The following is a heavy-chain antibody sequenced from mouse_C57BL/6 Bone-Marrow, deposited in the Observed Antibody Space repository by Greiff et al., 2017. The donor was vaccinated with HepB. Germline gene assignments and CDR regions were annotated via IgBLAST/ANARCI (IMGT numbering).Heavy chain of an antibody. J-gene: IGHJ1*03. CDR2: IHPNSGST. CDR3: AAGPYWYFDV. CDR1: GYTFTSYW. V-gene: IGHV1-64*01. Sequence: VKLVESGAELVKPGASVKLSCKASGYTFTSYWMHWVKQRPGQGLEWLGMIHPNSGSTNYNEKFKSKATLTVDKSSSTAYMQLSSLTSEDSAVYYCAAGPYWYFDVWGTGTTVTVSS.